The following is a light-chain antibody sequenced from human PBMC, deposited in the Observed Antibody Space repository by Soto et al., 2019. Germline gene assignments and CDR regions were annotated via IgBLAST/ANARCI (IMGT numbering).Light chain of an antibody. CDR2: AAS. Sequence: DLQMTQSPSSLSASVGDRVTITCRASQSISSYLNWYQQKPGKAPKLLIFAASSLQSGVPSRFSGSGSGTDFTLTINSLQPEDFAIYYCQQSYSTPRTFGPGTKVDVK. V-gene: IGKV1-39*01. CDR3: QQSYSTPRT. J-gene: IGKJ3*01. CDR1: QSISSY.